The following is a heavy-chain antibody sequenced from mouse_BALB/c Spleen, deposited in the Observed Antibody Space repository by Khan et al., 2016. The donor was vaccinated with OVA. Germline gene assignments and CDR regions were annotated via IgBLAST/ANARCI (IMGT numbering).Heavy chain of an antibody. CDR2: IYPGNGDI. D-gene: IGHD2-1*01. J-gene: IGHJ2*01. CDR3: TSTGFGNCESWDY. Sequence: VRLQQSGTVLARPGASVKMSCKASGYTFTNYWMHWVKQRPGQGLEWIGAIYPGNGDINYNQKFKGKATLTAVTSTSTAYMQLNSLTNEDSAVYDCTSTGFGNCESWDYWGQGTTVTVSS. CDR1: GYTFTNYW. V-gene: IGHV1-5*01.